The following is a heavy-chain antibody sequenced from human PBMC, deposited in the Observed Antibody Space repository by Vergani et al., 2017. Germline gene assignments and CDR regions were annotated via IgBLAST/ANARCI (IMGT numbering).Heavy chain of an antibody. CDR1: GFTFSSYW. CDR3: ARDGDIVVVPAAIAY. D-gene: IGHD2-2*01. V-gene: IGHV3-7*01. Sequence: EVQLVESGGGLVQPGGSLRLSCAASGFTFSSYWMSWVRQAPGKGLEWVANIKQDGSEKYYVDSVKGRFTISRDNAKNSLYLQRNSLRAEDTAVYYCARDGDIVVVPAAIAYWGQGTLVTVSS. J-gene: IGHJ4*02. CDR2: IKQDGSEK.